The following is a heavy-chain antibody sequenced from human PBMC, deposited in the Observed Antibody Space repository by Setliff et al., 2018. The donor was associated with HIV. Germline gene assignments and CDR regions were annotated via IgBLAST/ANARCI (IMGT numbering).Heavy chain of an antibody. CDR1: GYSFTSYW. CDR2: IYPGDSDT. CDR3: ARLSKYCDFWTPDY. V-gene: IGHV5-51*01. J-gene: IGHJ4*02. D-gene: IGHD3-3*01. Sequence: GESLKISCKGSGYSFTSYWIAWLRQMPGKGLEWMGIIYPGDSDTRYSPSFQGQVTMSADKSISTAYLQWSSLKAPDTAMYYCARLSKYCDFWTPDYWGQGTLVTVSS.